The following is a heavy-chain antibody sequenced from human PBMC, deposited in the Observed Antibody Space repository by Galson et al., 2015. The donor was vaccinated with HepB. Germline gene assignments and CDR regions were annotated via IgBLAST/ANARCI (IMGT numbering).Heavy chain of an antibody. J-gene: IGHJ3*02. Sequence: SLRLSCAASGFTFSRYAMNWVRQAPGKGLEWVSYISKGGDIIFYADSVKGRFTISRDTAQNSVSLLMNNLRADDTAVYYCARVSLRAFDIWAQGTLVTVSS. CDR3: ARVSLRAFDI. V-gene: IGHV3-48*01. D-gene: IGHD3-10*01. CDR1: GFTFSRYA. CDR2: ISKGGDII.